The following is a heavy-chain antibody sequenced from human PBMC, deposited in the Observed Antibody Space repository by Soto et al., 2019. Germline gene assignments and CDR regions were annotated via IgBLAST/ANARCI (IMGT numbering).Heavy chain of an antibody. J-gene: IGHJ6*02. CDR1: GYSFTSYW. V-gene: IGHV5-51*01. CDR2: IYPGDSDT. Sequence: GESLKISCKGSGYSFTSYWIGWVRQMPGKGLEWMGIIYPGDSDTRYSPSFQGQVTISADKSISTAYLQWSSLKASDTAMYYCARPLRFLEFGNRQGGMDVWGQGTTVTVSS. CDR3: ARPLRFLEFGNRQGGMDV. D-gene: IGHD3-3*01.